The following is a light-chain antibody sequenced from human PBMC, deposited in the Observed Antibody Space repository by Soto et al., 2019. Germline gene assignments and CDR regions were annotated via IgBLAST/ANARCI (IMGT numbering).Light chain of an antibody. Sequence: DIQVTKTPSSVSASHGDRASITCRASQAISSWLAWYQQKPGKAPELLIYAASRLQSGVPSRFSGGGSGTDFTLTISCLQSEDFATYYCQQYYSYHTFGQGTKV. CDR1: QAISSW. J-gene: IGKJ1*01. V-gene: IGKV1-12*01. CDR2: AAS. CDR3: QQYYSYHT.